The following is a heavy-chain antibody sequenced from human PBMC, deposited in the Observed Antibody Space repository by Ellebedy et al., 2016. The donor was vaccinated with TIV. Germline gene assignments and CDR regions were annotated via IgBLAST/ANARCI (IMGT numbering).Heavy chain of an antibody. J-gene: IGHJ2*01. CDR1: GYTFTDYY. D-gene: IGHD3-9*01. CDR2: INPNSGDT. CDR3: ARNDILTNYFDL. Sequence: AASVKVSCKASGYTFTDYYLHWVRQAPGQGLEWMGWINPNSGDTNSAQKFQGRVTMTRDTSISTGYMEVSRLTSDDTAVYYCARNDILTNYFDLWGRGTLLTASS. V-gene: IGHV1-2*02.